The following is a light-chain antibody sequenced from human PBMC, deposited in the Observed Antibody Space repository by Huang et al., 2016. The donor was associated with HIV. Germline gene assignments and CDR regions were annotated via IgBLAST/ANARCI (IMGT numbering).Light chain of an antibody. CDR3: QQRKYWPPIT. V-gene: IGKV3-11*01. CDR1: QSVNSY. J-gene: IGKJ5*01. CDR2: DAS. Sequence: ETVLKQSPATLSLSPGERATLSCRASQSVNSYLAWYQQKPGKTPRPLIYDASNRATGIPARFSGSGSGTDFTLTISSLEPEDFAVYYCQQRKYWPPITFGQGTRLEIK.